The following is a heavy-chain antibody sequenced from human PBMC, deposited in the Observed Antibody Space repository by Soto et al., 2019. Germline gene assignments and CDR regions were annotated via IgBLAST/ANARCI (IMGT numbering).Heavy chain of an antibody. CDR1: GGSISGYY. CDR2: MYNTGST. V-gene: IGHV4-59*01. D-gene: IGHD2-21*02. CDR3: ARDLWGYCGTDCYPLDV. Sequence: PSETLSLTCTVSGGSISGYYWSWIRQPPGKGLEWIGYMYNTGSTVYNPSFKSRVTISVDTSKNQFSLKLNSVTAADTAVYYCARDLWGYCGTDCYPLDVWGQGITVTVSS. J-gene: IGHJ6*02.